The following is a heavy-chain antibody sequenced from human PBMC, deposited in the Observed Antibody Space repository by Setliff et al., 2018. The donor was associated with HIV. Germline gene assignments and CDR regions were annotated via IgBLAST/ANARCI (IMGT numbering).Heavy chain of an antibody. CDR1: GFTFSAYA. CDR2: TTSNGRTT. D-gene: IGHD3-16*01. CDR3: AKAWGSGYPYFESALMFDV. J-gene: IGHJ4*02. Sequence: GGSLRLSCAASGFTFSAYALTWVRQAPGKGLEWVSATTSNGRTTDYAESVRGCFLLSRDNSGNTLYLQMTSLRAEDTATYYCAKAWGSGYPYFESALMFDVWGQGTLVT. V-gene: IGHV3-23*01.